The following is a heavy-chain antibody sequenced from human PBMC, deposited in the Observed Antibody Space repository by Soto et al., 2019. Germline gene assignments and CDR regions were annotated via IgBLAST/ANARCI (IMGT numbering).Heavy chain of an antibody. CDR2: MKQDGSEK. Sequence: EVQLVESGGGLVQPGGSLRLSCAASGFTFSTYWMSWVRQAPGKGLEWVANMKQDGSEKYYVDSVKGRFTISRDNAKNSLYVQMNSLRAEDTAVYYCASQSGSGWYIEHWGQGTLVTVSS. V-gene: IGHV3-7*01. D-gene: IGHD6-19*01. CDR1: GFTFSTYW. CDR3: ASQSGSGWYIEH. J-gene: IGHJ1*01.